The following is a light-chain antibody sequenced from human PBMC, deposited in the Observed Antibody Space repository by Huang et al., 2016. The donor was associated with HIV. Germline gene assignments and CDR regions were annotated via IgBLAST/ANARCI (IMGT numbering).Light chain of an antibody. CDR3: QQSFTTPTYS. J-gene: IGKJ2*03. V-gene: IGKV1-39*01. Sequence: DIPMTQSPSFLSASVGDRVTITCRSGQYIDRYLNWYQQRPGQAPRLLLYAASVLQSGVSSRFSGTGSGTEFTLTISSLQPEDFATYYCQQSFTTPTYSFGPGTKLEMK. CDR1: QYIDRY. CDR2: AAS.